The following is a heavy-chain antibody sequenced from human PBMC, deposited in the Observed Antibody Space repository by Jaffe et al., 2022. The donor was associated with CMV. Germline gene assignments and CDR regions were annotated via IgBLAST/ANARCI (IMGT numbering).Heavy chain of an antibody. V-gene: IGHV3-64D*06. J-gene: IGHJ4*02. CDR2: IDRGGEST. CDR1: GFTFSSFA. CDR3: VKESAPYNDFDH. Sequence: EVQLVESGGGLVQPGGSLRLSCSASGFTFSSFAMHWVRQTPGKGLEHLCTIDRGGESTFYADSVKGRFTISRDNSKNALYLQTSSLRPEDTAVYYCVKESAPYNDFDHWGQGTLVTVSS. D-gene: IGHD1-20*01.